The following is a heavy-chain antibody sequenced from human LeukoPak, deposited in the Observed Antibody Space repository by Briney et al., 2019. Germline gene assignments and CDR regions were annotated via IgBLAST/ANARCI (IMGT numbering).Heavy chain of an antibody. J-gene: IGHJ4*02. CDR1: GGSISSYY. CDR2: IYYSGST. CDR3: ARAFYSSGWVLGFDY. Sequence: PSEALSLTCTVSGGSISSYYWSWIRQPPGKGLEWIGYIYYSGSTNYNPSLKSRVTISVDTSKNQFSPKLSSVTAADTAVYYCARAFYSSGWVLGFDYWGQGTLVTVSS. D-gene: IGHD6-19*01. V-gene: IGHV4-59*08.